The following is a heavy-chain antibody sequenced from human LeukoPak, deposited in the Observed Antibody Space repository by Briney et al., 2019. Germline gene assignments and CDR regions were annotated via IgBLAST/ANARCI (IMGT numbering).Heavy chain of an antibody. V-gene: IGHV1-2*02. Sequence: GASVKDSCKCSGYTFTAYYIHWVRQAPGQGLEWMGWINPNTGDTKYAQNFQGRVTMTRDTSIITAYMALSGLRSDDTAVYYCARSQGLDYWGQGALVTVS. J-gene: IGHJ4*02. CDR3: ARSQGLDY. CDR1: GYTFTAYY. CDR2: INPNTGDT.